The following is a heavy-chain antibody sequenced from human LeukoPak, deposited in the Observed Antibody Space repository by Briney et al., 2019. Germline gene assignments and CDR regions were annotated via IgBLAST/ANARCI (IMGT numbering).Heavy chain of an antibody. CDR2: IWYDGSNK. CDR1: GFTFSSYG. CDR3: ARDLENTAMVFDY. J-gene: IGHJ4*02. V-gene: IGHV3-33*01. D-gene: IGHD5-18*01. Sequence: GGSLRLSCAASGFTFSSYGMHWVRQAPGKGLEWVAVIWYDGSNKYYADSVKGRFTISRDNSKNTLYLQMNSLRAEDTAVYYCARDLENTAMVFDYWGQGTLVTVSS.